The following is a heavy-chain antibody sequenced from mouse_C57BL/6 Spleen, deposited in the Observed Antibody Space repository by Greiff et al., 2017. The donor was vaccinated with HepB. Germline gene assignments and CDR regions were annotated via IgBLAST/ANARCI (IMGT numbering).Heavy chain of an antibody. CDR2: ISSGGDYI. CDR3: TRDRGGSSYFDY. CDR1: GFTFSSYA. Sequence: EVQRVESGEGLVKPGGSLKLSCAASGFTFSSYAMSWVRQTPEKRLEWVAYISSGGDYIYYADTVKGRFTISRDNARNTLYLQMSSLKSEDTAMYYCTRDRGGSSYFDYWGQGTTLTVSS. J-gene: IGHJ2*01. V-gene: IGHV5-9-1*02. D-gene: IGHD1-1*01.